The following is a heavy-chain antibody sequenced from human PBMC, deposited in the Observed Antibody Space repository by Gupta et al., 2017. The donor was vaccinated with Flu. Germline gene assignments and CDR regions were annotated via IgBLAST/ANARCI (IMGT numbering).Heavy chain of an antibody. CDR1: GGTFRGYY. Sequence: LTCVVSGGTFRGYYLMWIRQAPEKGLGWIGESEQTGNINYNPSLKSRGTISVDTSKRQFSRRLNSVTAADTAVYFCARGGAARPSFWGQGTLGTVSS. CDR2: SEQTGNI. D-gene: IGHD6-6*01. J-gene: IGHJ4*02. CDR3: ARGGAARPSF. V-gene: IGHV4-34*01.